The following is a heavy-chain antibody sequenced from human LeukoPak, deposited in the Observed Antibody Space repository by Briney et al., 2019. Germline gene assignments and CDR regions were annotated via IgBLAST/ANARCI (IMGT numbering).Heavy chain of an antibody. CDR3: ARTGGYCSGGSCYGEYFQH. CDR1: GGSFSGSY. CDR2: IIHSGST. D-gene: IGHD2-15*01. Sequence: SQCLSPTCAVDGGSFSGSYYGWVRQPRGKWRGWIGEIIHSGSTNYNPSLKSQATISVDTSKNQFSLKLSSVTAADTAVYYCARTGGYCSGGSCYGEYFQHWGQGTLVTVSS. V-gene: IGHV4-34*12. J-gene: IGHJ1*01.